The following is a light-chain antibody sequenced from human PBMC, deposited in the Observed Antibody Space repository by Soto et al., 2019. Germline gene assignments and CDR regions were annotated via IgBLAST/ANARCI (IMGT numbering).Light chain of an antibody. CDR2: DAS. CDR1: QDISNY. J-gene: IGKJ2*01. CDR3: QQYDNLPPP. Sequence: DIQMTQSPSSLSASVGDRVTITCHASQDISNYLNWYQQKPGKAPKLLIYDASNLETGVPSRFSGSGSGTDFAFTISSLQPEDIATYYCQQYDNLPPPFGQGTKLEIK. V-gene: IGKV1-33*01.